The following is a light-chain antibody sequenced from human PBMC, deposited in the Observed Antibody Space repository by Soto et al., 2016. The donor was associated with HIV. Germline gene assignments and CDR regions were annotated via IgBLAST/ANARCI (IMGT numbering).Light chain of an antibody. J-gene: IGKJ2*01. V-gene: IGKV1-39*01. Sequence: DIQMTQSPSSLSASVGDRVTITCRASQSISSYLNWYQQKPGKAPKLLIYAASSLQSGVPSRFSGSESGTDFTLTISSLQPEDFATYYCQQSYSTRMYTFGQGTKLEIK. CDR3: QQSYSTRMYT. CDR1: QSISSY. CDR2: AAS.